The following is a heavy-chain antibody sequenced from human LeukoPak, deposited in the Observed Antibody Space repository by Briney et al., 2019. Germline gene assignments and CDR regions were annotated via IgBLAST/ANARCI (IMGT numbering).Heavy chain of an antibody. V-gene: IGHV3-23*01. CDR3: ARPQGPDYYDSSGYYLFAFDI. Sequence: GGSLRLSCAASGFTFSIYGMGWVRQAPGKGLEWVSSISDNGGNTYYADSVKGRFTISRDNSKNTLYLQMNSLRAEDTAVYYCARPQGPDYYDSSGYYLFAFDIWGQGTMVTVSS. J-gene: IGHJ3*02. CDR2: ISDNGGNT. CDR1: GFTFSIYG. D-gene: IGHD3-22*01.